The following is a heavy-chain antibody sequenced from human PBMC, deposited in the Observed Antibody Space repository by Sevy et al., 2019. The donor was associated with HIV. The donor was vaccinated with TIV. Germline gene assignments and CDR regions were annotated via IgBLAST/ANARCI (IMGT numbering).Heavy chain of an antibody. V-gene: IGHV3-23*01. CDR1: GFTFSSYA. J-gene: IGHJ4*02. Sequence: GGSLGLSCAASGFTFSSYAMSWVRQAPGKGLEWVSAISGSGGSTYYADSVKGRFTISRDNSKNTLYLQMNSLRAEDTAVYYCAKGRDYEYYFDYWGQGTLVTVSS. CDR3: AKGRDYEYYFDY. D-gene: IGHD4-17*01. CDR2: ISGSGGST.